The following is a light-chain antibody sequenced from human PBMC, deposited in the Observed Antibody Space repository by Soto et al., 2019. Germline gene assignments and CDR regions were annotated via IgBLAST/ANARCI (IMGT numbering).Light chain of an antibody. CDR3: ATWDSIILV. J-gene: IGLJ2*01. V-gene: IGLV4-60*02. CDR1: SGHSSYS. Sequence: QAVVTQSSSASASLGSSVKLTCTLSSGHSSYSIAWHQQQPGKAPRYLMKLEAGGSYNQGSGVPGRFSGSSSGADRFLTISNLQFEDDADYYYATWDSIILVFGGGTKLTVL. CDR2: LEAGGSY.